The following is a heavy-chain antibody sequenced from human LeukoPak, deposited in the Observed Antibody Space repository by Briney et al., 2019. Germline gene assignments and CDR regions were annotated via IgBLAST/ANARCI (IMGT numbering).Heavy chain of an antibody. CDR3: AKSRSGSANWALQIFDN. CDR2: XXPGGGTT. Sequence: SGFAFGSXAXXXVRXSPAXGXXXXXXXXPGGGTTYYADYVKGRFTISRDNSKNSLFVQMNSLRAEDTAVYFCAKSRSGSANWALQIFDNWGQGTLVTVSS. CDR1: GFAFGSXA. J-gene: IGHJ4*02. V-gene: IGHV3-23*01. D-gene: IGHD1-1*01.